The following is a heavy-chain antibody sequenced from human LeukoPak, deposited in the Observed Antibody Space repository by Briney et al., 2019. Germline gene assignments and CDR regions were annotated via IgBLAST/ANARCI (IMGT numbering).Heavy chain of an antibody. CDR1: GFTFSSYE. CDR2: ISSSGSTI. D-gene: IGHD3-9*01. CDR3: VRDAYNILTAPYFDY. Sequence: GGSLRLSCAASGFTFSSYEMNWVRQAPGKGLEWVSYISSSGSTIYYADSVKGRFTISRDNAKNTLYLQMDSLRAEDTAVYYCVRDAYNILTAPYFDYWGQGTLVTVSS. J-gene: IGHJ4*02. V-gene: IGHV3-48*03.